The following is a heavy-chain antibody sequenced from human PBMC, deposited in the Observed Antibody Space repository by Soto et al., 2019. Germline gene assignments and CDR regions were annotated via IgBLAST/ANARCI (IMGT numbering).Heavy chain of an antibody. D-gene: IGHD1-7*01. CDR1: GGSISNYY. CDR2: IYTSGNT. J-gene: IGHJ6*02. V-gene: IGHV4-4*07. CDR3: ARDTLDWNFIYGMAV. Sequence: SETLSLTCTVSGGSISNYYWSWIRQPAGKGLEWIGRIYTSGNTNYNPSLKSRVTMSLDTSKNQFSLKLSSVTAADTTVYYCARDTLDWNFIYGMAVWGQGTTVTVSS.